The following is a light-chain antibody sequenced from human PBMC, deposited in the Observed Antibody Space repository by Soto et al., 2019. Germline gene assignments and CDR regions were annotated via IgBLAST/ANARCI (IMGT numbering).Light chain of an antibody. Sequence: HSVLTQPASVSGSPGQSITISCTGTSSDVGGYNYVSWYQHHPGKAPKLMIYDVSNRPSGVSNRFSGSKSGNTASLTISGLQAEDEADYYCSSYTSTNTVIFGGGTKLTVL. CDR1: SSDVGGYNY. V-gene: IGLV2-14*03. CDR2: DVS. CDR3: SSYTSTNTVI. J-gene: IGLJ2*01.